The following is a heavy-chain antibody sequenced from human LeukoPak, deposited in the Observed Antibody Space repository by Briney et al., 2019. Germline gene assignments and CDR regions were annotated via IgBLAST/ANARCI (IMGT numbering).Heavy chain of an antibody. CDR1: GGSFSGYY. CDR3: ARVPCFLGYCSSTSCSYFDY. J-gene: IGHJ4*02. CDR2: INHSGST. D-gene: IGHD2-2*01. Sequence: SETLSLTCAVYGGSFSGYYWSWIRQPPGKGLEWIGEINHSGSTNYNPSLKSRVTISVDTSKNQFSLKLSSVTAADTAVYYCARVPCFLGYCSSTSCSYFDYWGQGTLVTVSS. V-gene: IGHV4-34*01.